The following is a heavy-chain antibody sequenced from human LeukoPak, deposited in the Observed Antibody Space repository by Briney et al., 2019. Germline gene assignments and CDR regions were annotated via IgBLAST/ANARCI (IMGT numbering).Heavy chain of an antibody. CDR1: GFTFSNHE. V-gene: IGHV3-48*03. CDR2: ISNDANTI. D-gene: IGHD2-2*01. Sequence: PGGSLRLSCVASGFTFSNHEMNWVRQGPGKGLEWLSYISNDANTIYYADSVRGRFSISRDNAKNSLFLQLNSPSAEDTAIHYCARGLRRGFCSSASCSVFDYWGQGTLVTV. CDR3: ARGLRRGFCSSASCSVFDY. J-gene: IGHJ4*02.